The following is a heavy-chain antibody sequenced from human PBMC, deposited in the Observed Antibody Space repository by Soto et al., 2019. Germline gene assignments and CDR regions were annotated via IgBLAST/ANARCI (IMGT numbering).Heavy chain of an antibody. D-gene: IGHD2-15*01. CDR1: GFIFRNYA. V-gene: IGHV3-23*01. CDR3: AKDSVSFNRNYDAFDI. J-gene: IGHJ3*02. CDR2: IGGGDNI. Sequence: GGSLRLSCETSGFIFRNYAMSWVRQAPGEGPEWVSTIGGGDNIFYADSVKGRFTISRDDSKSTMFLQMDNLRVEDTAIYFCAKDSVSFNRNYDAFDIWGRGTVVTVSS.